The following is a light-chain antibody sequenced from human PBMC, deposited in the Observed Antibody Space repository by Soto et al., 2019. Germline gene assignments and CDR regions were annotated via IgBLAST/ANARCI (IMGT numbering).Light chain of an antibody. Sequence: QSVLTQPGSVSVSPGHSITISGSGTSSDFVSYNVVSWYQQYPGKAPKLMIYEATKRPSGVSNRFSGSKSDNTASLTISGLQAEDEAHYYCCSYTGSSTRYVFGPGTKVTAL. CDR3: CSYTGSSTRYV. CDR1: SSDFVSYNV. CDR2: EAT. J-gene: IGLJ1*01. V-gene: IGLV2-23*01.